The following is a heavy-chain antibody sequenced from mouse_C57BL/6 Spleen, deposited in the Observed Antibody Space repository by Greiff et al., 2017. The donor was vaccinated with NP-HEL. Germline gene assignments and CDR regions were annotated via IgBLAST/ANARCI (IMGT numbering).Heavy chain of an antibody. D-gene: IGHD1-1*01. Sequence: EVQLQQSGPELVKPGASVKIPCKASGYTFTDYHMDWVKQSHGKSLEWIGDINPNNGGTIYNQKFKGKATLTVDKSSSTAYMELRSLTSEDTAVYYCARYHYYGSRYYAMDYWGQGTSVTVSS. CDR3: ARYHYYGSRYYAMDY. V-gene: IGHV1-18*01. CDR1: GYTFTDYH. CDR2: INPNNGGT. J-gene: IGHJ4*01.